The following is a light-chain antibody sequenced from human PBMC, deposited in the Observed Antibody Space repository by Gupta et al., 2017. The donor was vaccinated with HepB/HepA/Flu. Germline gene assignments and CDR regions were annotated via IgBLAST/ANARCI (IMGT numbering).Light chain of an antibody. CDR2: GAS. CDR1: QSVSSSY. V-gene: IGKV3-20*01. CDR3: QQDVSSPVT. Sequence: EIVLTQSPGTLSLSPGERATLSCRASQSVSSSYLAWYQQKPGQAPRLLIYGASSRATDIPDRFSGSGSGTDFTLTISRLEPEDFAVYYCQQDVSSPVTFGQGTRLKIE. J-gene: IGKJ5*01.